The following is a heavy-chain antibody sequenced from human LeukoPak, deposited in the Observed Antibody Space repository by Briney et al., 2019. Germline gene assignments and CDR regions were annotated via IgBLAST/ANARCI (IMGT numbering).Heavy chain of an antibody. CDR2: INPSGGST. D-gene: IGHD3-10*01. J-gene: IGHJ1*01. CDR3: ARRDFGELSPLSAEYFQH. Sequence: ASVKVSCKASGYTFTSYYMHWVRQAPGQGLEWMGIINPSGGSTSYAQKFQGRVTMTRDTSTSTVYMELSSLRSEDTAVYYCARRDFGELSPLSAEYFQHWGQGTLVTVSS. CDR1: GYTFTSYY. V-gene: IGHV1-46*01.